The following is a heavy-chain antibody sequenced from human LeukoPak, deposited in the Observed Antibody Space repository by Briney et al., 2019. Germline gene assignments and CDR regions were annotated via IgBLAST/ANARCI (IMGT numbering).Heavy chain of an antibody. D-gene: IGHD2-15*01. J-gene: IGHJ4*02. V-gene: IGHV4-59*01. CDR1: GGSISSYY. CDR2: IYYSGST. Sequence: SETLSLTCTVSGGSISSYYWSWIRQPPGKGLEWIGYIYYSGSTYYSPSLKSRVTISVDTSKNQFSLKLSSVTAADTAVYYCARHYCSGDNCYYFDYWGQGALVTVSS. CDR3: ARHYCSGDNCYYFDY.